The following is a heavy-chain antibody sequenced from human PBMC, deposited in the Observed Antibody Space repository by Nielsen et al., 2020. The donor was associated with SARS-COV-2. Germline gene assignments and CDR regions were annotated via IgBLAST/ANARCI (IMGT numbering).Heavy chain of an antibody. CDR3: ARQNRDCTNGVCNDAFDI. CDR1: GYSFTTYW. D-gene: IGHD2-8*01. J-gene: IGHJ3*02. V-gene: IGHV5-51*01. CDR2: IYPGDSDT. Sequence: GESLKISCKGSGYSFTTYWIGWVRQMPEKGLEWMGIIYPGDSDTRYSPSFEGQVTISADKSISTAYLQWSSLKASDTAMYYCARQNRDCTNGVCNDAFDIWGQGTMVTVSS.